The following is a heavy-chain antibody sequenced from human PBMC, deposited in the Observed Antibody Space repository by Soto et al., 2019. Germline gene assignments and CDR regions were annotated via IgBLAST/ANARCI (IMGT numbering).Heavy chain of an antibody. CDR2: IFSSGST. J-gene: IGHJ4*02. CDR1: GGSINTFY. Sequence: ETLSLTCTVSGGSINTFYWSWVRQPAGKGLEWIGRIFSSGSTSFNPSLESRVAMSVDTSKNHFSLNLSSVTAANMAVYYCAREGSYSAYNFAHGIQLWSFDFWGQGALVTVSS. V-gene: IGHV4-4*07. D-gene: IGHD5-12*01. CDR3: AREGSYSAYNFAHGIQLWSFDF.